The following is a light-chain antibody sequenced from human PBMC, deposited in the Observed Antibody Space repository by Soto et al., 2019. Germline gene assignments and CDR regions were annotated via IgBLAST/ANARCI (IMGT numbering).Light chain of an antibody. CDR2: DVS. Sequence: QSALTQPRSVSGSPGQSVTISCTGTISDVGTYNYVSWYQQHPGKAPKLMIYDVSQRPSGVPDRFSGSKSGNTASLTISGLKAEDESAYYCCSYAGRYTSVFGGGTKVTVL. V-gene: IGLV2-11*01. J-gene: IGLJ2*01. CDR1: ISDVGTYNY. CDR3: CSYAGRYTSV.